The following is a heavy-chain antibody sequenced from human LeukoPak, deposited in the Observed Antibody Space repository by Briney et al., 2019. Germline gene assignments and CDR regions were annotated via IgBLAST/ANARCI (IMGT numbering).Heavy chain of an antibody. D-gene: IGHD1-1*01. CDR1: GGTFSSYA. CDR3: ARAGNWNDNWFDP. Sequence: SVRVSCKASGGTFSSYAISWVRQAPGQGLEWMGGIIPIFGTANYAQKFQGRVTITTDESTSTAYMELSSLRSEDTAVYYCARAGNWNDNWFDPWGQGTLVTVSS. CDR2: IIPIFGTA. V-gene: IGHV1-69*05. J-gene: IGHJ5*02.